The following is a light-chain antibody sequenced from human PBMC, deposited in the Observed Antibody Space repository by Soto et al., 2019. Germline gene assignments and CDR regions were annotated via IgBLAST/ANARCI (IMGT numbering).Light chain of an antibody. CDR3: QQYNSRPT. Sequence: EIVLTQSPGTLSLSPGERATLSCRASQSVSSSFLAWYQQRPGQAPRLLIYAASNTAPGIPDRFSGSGSGTDFTLTISRLEPEDFAVYYCQQYNSRPTFGQGTKVDIK. CDR1: QSVSSSF. CDR2: AAS. J-gene: IGKJ2*01. V-gene: IGKV3-20*01.